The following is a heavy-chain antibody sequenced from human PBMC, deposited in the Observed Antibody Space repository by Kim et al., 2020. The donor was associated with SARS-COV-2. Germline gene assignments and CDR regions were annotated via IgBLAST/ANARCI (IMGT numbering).Heavy chain of an antibody. J-gene: IGHJ4*02. D-gene: IGHD3-16*01. CDR1: GYTFSDYF. CDR2: INPKSGAT. CDR3: GRDPVWSEGY. Sequence: ASVKVSCKTSGYTFSDYFMHWVRQAPGQGLEWVGRINPKSGATDYTQKFQGRVSMTRDTSISTVYMELSSLRSDDTAVFYCGRDPVWSEGYWGQGTLVIVSS. V-gene: IGHV1-2*06.